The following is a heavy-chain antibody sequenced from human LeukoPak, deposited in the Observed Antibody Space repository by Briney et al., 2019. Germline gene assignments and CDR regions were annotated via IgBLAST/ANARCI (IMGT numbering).Heavy chain of an antibody. D-gene: IGHD4-11*01. Sequence: ASVKVSCKASGYTFTGYYMHWVRQAPGQGLEWMGWINPNSGGTNYAQKFQGRVTMTRDASISTAYMELSRLRSDDTAVYYCARDAHDYSNYAWFDPWGQGTLVTVSS. CDR2: INPNSGGT. J-gene: IGHJ5*02. V-gene: IGHV1-2*02. CDR1: GYTFTGYY. CDR3: ARDAHDYSNYAWFDP.